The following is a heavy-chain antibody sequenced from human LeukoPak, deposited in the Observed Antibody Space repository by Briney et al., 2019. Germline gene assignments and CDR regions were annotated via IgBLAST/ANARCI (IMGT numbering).Heavy chain of an antibody. CDR1: GFTFSSYW. D-gene: IGHD2-8*01. J-gene: IGHJ2*01. CDR3: SRGLGDIVLMAFAYRQWYFDL. Sequence: GGSLRLSCAASGFTFSSYWMSWVRQAPGKGLEWVANIKQDGSEKYYVDSVKGRFTISRDNAKNSLYLQMNSLRAEDTAVYYCSRGLGDIVLMAFAYRQWYFDLWGRCTPGHCLL. V-gene: IGHV3-7*01. CDR2: IKQDGSEK.